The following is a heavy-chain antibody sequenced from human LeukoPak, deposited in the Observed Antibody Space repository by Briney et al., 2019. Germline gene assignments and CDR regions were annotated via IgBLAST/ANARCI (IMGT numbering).Heavy chain of an antibody. CDR3: AKDQRGSSSLSTSPGFDP. J-gene: IGHJ5*02. D-gene: IGHD6-13*01. CDR2: ISYDGSNK. CDR1: GFSFDTYA. V-gene: IGHV3-30*18. Sequence: PGGSLRLSCTASGFSFDTYAMNWVRQAPGKGLEWVAVISYDGSNKYYADSVKGRFTISRDNSKNTLYLQMNSLRAEDTAVYYCAKDQRGSSSLSTSPGFDPWGQGTLVTVSS.